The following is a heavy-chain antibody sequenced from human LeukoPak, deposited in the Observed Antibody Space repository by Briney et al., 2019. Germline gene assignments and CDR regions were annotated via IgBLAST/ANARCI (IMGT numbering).Heavy chain of an antibody. V-gene: IGHV1-18*04. J-gene: IGHJ4*02. Sequence: GASVKVSCKASGYTFTNYGISWVRQAPGQGPEWMAWISANNGETRYAQNLQGRVTMTTDTSTGTAYMELRSLRSDDTAVYYCARVPPSAHQLLSSDYWGQGTQVTVSS. CDR3: ARVPPSAHQLLSSDY. CDR1: GYTFTNYG. D-gene: IGHD2-2*01. CDR2: ISANNGET.